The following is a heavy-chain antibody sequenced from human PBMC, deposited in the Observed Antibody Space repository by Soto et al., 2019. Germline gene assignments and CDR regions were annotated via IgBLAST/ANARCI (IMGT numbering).Heavy chain of an antibody. CDR1: GGSISSGVYY. Sequence: SETLSLICTVSGGSISSGVYYWSWIRQHPGKGLEWIGYIYYSGSTYYNPSLKSRVTISVDTSKNQFSLKLSSVTAADTAVYYCARLGPNVLLWFGEYYYGMDVWGQGTTVTVSS. CDR3: ARLGPNVLLWFGEYYYGMDV. D-gene: IGHD3-10*01. V-gene: IGHV4-30-4*08. J-gene: IGHJ6*02. CDR2: IYYSGST.